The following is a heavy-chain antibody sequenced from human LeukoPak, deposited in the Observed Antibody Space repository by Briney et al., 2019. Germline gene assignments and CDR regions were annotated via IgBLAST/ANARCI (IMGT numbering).Heavy chain of an antibody. CDR2: IYYSGST. V-gene: IGHV4-59*08. CDR3: ARPPQPRGSSDAFDI. J-gene: IGHJ3*02. CDR1: GGSSSSYY. D-gene: IGHD1-26*01. Sequence: PSETLSLTCTVSGGSSSSYYWSWIRQPPGKGLEWIGYIYYSGSTNYNPSLKSRVTISVDTSKNQFSLKLSSVTAADTAVYYCARPPQPRGSSDAFDIWGQGTMVTVSS.